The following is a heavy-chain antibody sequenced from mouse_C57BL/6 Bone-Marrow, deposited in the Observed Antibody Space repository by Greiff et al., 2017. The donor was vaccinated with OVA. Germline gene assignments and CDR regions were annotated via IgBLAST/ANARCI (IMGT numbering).Heavy chain of an antibody. CDR3: ARTGDYDVDY. CDR1: GYTFTDYY. CDR2: INPYNGGT. D-gene: IGHD2-4*01. J-gene: IGHJ2*01. Sequence: EVQLQQSGPVLVKPGASVKMSCKASGYTFTDYYMNWVKQSHGKSLEWIGVINPYNGGTSYNQKFKGKATLTVDESSSTAYMELNSLTSEDSAVYYCARTGDYDVDYWGQGTTLTVSS. V-gene: IGHV1-19*01.